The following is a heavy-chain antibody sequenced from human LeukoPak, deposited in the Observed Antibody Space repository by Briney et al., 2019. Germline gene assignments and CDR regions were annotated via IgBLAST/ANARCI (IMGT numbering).Heavy chain of an antibody. V-gene: IGHV4-30-4*07. CDR1: GDSIDSGGFS. Sequence: SETLSLTCVVSGDSIDSGGFSWSWIRQAPGKGLEWIGYIYNSGSTFYNPSLESRLTISIDMSKNQMSMRLNSVTAADTAVYYCARTTEGGYTYGYFYYYYMDVWGKGTTVTISS. D-gene: IGHD5-18*01. J-gene: IGHJ6*03. CDR3: ARTTEGGYTYGYFYYYYMDV. CDR2: IYNSGST.